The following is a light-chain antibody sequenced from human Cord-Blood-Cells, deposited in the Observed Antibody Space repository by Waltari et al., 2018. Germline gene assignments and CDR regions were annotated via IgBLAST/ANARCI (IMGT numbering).Light chain of an antibody. V-gene: IGLV3-25*03. CDR2: KDS. Sequence: SYELTQPPSVSVSPGQTARITCSGDALPKQHAYCYQQKPGQAPVLVIYKDSRRPSWIPELFAASSSGTTVTLTFSGVEAEDESDYYCQSADSSGTYPVFGGGTKLTVL. CDR3: QSADSSGTYPV. CDR1: ALPKQH. J-gene: IGLJ3*02.